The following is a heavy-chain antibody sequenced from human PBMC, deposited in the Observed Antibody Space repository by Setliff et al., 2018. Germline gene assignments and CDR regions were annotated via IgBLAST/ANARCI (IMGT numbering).Heavy chain of an antibody. Sequence: SETLSLTCAVYGDSFSDYYWGWIRQPPGRGLEWIGIISHSGSTDYNPSLKSRVTISVDTSTNQFSLKLRSVTAADTAVYFCARGPDLTAVGNQYFYGLDVWGRGATVTVSS. D-gene: IGHD3-9*01. CDR2: ISHSGST. CDR3: ARGPDLTAVGNQYFYGLDV. CDR1: GDSFSDYY. J-gene: IGHJ6*02. V-gene: IGHV4-38-2*01.